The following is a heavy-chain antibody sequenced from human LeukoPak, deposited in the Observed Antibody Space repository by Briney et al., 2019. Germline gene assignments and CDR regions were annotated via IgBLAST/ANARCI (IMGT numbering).Heavy chain of an antibody. CDR1: GGSISSSSYY. J-gene: IGHJ1*01. CDR3: GALASIAGPGAGYLQH. D-gene: IGHD4/OR15-4a*01. Sequence: PSETLSLTCSVSGGSISSSSYYWGWIRQPPGKGLEWIGSIYYSGSTYYNSSLKSRVTISVDTSKSQFSLRLSSVTAADTAVYYCGALASIAGPGAGYLQHWGQGTLVTVSS. CDR2: IYYSGST. V-gene: IGHV4-39*01.